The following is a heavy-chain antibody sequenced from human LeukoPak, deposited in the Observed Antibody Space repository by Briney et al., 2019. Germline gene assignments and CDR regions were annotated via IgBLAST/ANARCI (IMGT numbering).Heavy chain of an antibody. J-gene: IGHJ6*02. CDR2: LSISDTI. Sequence: GGSLRLSCEASGFTFSSYEMNWVRQAPGKGLEWVSFLSISDTIHYADSVKGRFTISRDDAKNSPYLQMNSLRAEDTAVYYCARGPYYYGMDVWGQGTTVTVSS. CDR1: GFTFSSYE. V-gene: IGHV3-48*03. CDR3: ARGPYYYGMDV.